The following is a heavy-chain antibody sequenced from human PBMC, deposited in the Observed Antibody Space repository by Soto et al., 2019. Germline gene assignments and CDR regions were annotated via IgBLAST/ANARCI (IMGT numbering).Heavy chain of an antibody. V-gene: IGHV4-4*02. CDR2: VYHTGDT. CDR3: AREIVTAGGNNYFDP. Sequence: SETLSLTCGVSGGTVASSHWWSWVRQSPGRGLEWIGNVYHTGDTNFNPSLQSRVTFSVDKSNNQFSLKLTSVTAADTAVYFCAREIVTAGGNNYFDPWGPGTLVTVSS. J-gene: IGHJ5*02. CDR1: GGTVASSHW. D-gene: IGHD2-21*02.